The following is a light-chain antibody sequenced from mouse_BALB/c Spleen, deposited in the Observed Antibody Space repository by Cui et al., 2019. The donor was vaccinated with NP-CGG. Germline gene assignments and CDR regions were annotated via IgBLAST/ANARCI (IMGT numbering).Light chain of an antibody. CDR2: GTN. J-gene: IGLJ1*01. Sequence: QAVVTQESALPTSPGETVTLTCRSSTGAVTTSNYANWVQEKPDHLSTGLIGGTNNRAPGVPARFSGSLIGDKAALTITGAQTEDEAIYFCALWYSNHWVFGGGTKLTVL. V-gene: IGLV1*01. CDR3: ALWYSNHWV. CDR1: TGAVTTSNY.